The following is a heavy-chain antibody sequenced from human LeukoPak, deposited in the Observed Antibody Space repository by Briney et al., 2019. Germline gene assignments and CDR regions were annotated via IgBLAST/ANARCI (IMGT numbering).Heavy chain of an antibody. CDR2: ISYDGSNK. CDR3: ARGGISSGST. D-gene: IGHD3-22*01. V-gene: IGHV3-30-3*01. CDR1: GFTFSSYA. J-gene: IGHJ5*02. Sequence: GRSLRLSCAASGFTFSSYAMHWVRQAPGKGLEWVAVISYDGSNKYYADSVKGRFTISRDNSKSTRYLQMNSLRAEDTAVYYCARGGISSGSTWGQGTLVTVSS.